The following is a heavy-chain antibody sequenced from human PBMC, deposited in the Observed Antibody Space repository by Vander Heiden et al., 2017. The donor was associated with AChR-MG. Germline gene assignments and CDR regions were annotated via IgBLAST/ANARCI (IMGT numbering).Heavy chain of an antibody. J-gene: IGHJ6*02. CDR3: ARDGGAAAGDGYYYGRDV. Sequence: QVQLVESGGGVVTPGRSLSRSCAASGFTFLSSAVHGVRQAPGKGLEWVAVISYDGGNKYYADSVKGRLTISRDDSKNTLYLQMNSLRAEDTAVYYCARDGGAAAGDGYYYGRDVWGQGTTVT. D-gene: IGHD6-13*01. CDR2: ISYDGGNK. CDR1: GFTFLSSA. V-gene: IGHV3-30-3*01.